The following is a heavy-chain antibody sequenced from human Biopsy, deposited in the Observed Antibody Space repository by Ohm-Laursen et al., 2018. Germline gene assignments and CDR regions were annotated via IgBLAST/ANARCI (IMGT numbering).Heavy chain of an antibody. V-gene: IGHV3-74*01. D-gene: IGHD1-20*01. J-gene: IGHJ4*02. Sequence: SLRLSCAAFGFTFSSYWMHWVRQAPGKGLVWVSRIKTDGSAITYADSVKGRFTISRDNAKNRLYLQMNSLRAEDSALYYCARDLSGKDDYWGQGTLVTVSS. CDR2: IKTDGSAI. CDR3: ARDLSGKDDY. CDR1: GFTFSSYW.